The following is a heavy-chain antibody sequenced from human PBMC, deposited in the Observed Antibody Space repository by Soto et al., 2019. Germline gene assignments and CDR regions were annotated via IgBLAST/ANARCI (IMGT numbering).Heavy chain of an antibody. CDR2: ISTDNGNT. CDR3: ARSWTSGYCSGGSCYSGKKYYFDY. Sequence: ASVKVSCKASGYPFTTYAIHWVRQAPGQRLEWMGWISTDNGNTKYSQKFQGRLTITRDTSATTAYMELSSLRSEDTAVYYCARSWTSGYCSGGSCYSGKKYYFDYWGQGTLVTVSS. D-gene: IGHD2-15*01. CDR1: GYPFTTYA. J-gene: IGHJ4*02. V-gene: IGHV1-3*04.